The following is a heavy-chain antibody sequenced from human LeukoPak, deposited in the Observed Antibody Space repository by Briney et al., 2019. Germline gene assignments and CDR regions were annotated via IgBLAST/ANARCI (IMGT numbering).Heavy chain of an antibody. D-gene: IGHD6-13*01. V-gene: IGHV1-46*01. Sequence: GASVKVSCKASGYTFTSYYMHWERQAPGQGLEWMGIINPSGGSTSYAQKFQGRVTMTRDMSTSTVYMELSSLRSEDTAVYYCARDRSSSWYPYYFDYWGQGTLVTVSS. J-gene: IGHJ4*02. CDR2: INPSGGST. CDR1: GYTFTSYY. CDR3: ARDRSSSWYPYYFDY.